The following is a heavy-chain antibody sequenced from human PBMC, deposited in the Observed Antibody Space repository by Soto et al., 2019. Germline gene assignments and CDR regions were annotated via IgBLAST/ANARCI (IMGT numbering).Heavy chain of an antibody. J-gene: IGHJ4*02. V-gene: IGHV3-30*18. Sequence: QVQLVESGGGVVQPGRSLRLSCAASGFTFSSYGMHWVRQAPGKGLEWVAVISYDGSNKYYADSVKGRFTISRDNSKNTLYLQMNSLRAEDTAVYYCAEDVVRHIVVVTAIGAPDYWGQGTLVTVSS. CDR1: GFTFSSYG. CDR2: ISYDGSNK. D-gene: IGHD2-21*02. CDR3: AEDVVRHIVVVTAIGAPDY.